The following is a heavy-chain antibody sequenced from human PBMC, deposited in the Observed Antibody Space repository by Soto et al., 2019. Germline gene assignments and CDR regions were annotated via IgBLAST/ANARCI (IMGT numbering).Heavy chain of an antibody. CDR1: GGTFGRYA. V-gene: IGHV1-69*13. J-gene: IGHJ4*02. Sequence: ASVKVSCKASGGTFGRYAINWVRQAPGQGLEWMGGIIPMFGKANYAQKFQGRVTITADESTSTGYLELRSLTSEDTAVYYCARDGTLYDSSGYYYLYWGQGTRVTVSS. D-gene: IGHD3-22*01. CDR2: IIPMFGKA. CDR3: ARDGTLYDSSGYYYLY.